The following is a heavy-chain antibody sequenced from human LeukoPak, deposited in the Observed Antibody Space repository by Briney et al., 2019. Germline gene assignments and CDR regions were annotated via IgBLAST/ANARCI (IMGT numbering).Heavy chain of an antibody. Sequence: GASVKVSCKASGGTFSSYAISWVRQAPGQGLEWMGGIIPIFGTANYAQKFQGRVTMTRNTSISTAYMELSSLRSEDTAVYYCAREGDYYDSSGYPDYWGQGTLVTVSS. V-gene: IGHV1-69*05. CDR2: IIPIFGTA. CDR1: GGTFSSYA. J-gene: IGHJ4*02. D-gene: IGHD3-22*01. CDR3: AREGDYYDSSGYPDY.